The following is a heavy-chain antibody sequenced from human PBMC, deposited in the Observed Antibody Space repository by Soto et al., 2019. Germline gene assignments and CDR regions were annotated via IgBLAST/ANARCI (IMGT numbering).Heavy chain of an antibody. CDR3: ARDTPGDAFDI. CDR1: GFTFSSYA. Sequence: GGSLRLSCAASGFTFSSYAMHWVRQAPGKGLEWVAVISYDGSNKYYADSVKGRFTISRDKSKNTLYLQMNSLRAEDKCASVWARDTPGDAFDIWGQGTMVTVSS. V-gene: IGHV3-30-3*01. CDR2: ISYDGSNK. J-gene: IGHJ3*02.